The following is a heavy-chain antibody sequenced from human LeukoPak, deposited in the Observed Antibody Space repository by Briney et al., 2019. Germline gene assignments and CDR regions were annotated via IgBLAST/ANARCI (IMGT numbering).Heavy chain of an antibody. D-gene: IGHD6-19*01. J-gene: IGHJ4*02. CDR1: GGSISSSNW. Sequence: PSETLSLTCAVSGGSISSSNWWSWVRQPPGKGLEWIGEIYHSGSTNYNPSLKSRVTISVGKSKNQFSLKLSSVTAADTAVYYCARARYSSGWYEFDYWGQGTLVTVSS. CDR2: IYHSGST. CDR3: ARARYSSGWYEFDY. V-gene: IGHV4-4*02.